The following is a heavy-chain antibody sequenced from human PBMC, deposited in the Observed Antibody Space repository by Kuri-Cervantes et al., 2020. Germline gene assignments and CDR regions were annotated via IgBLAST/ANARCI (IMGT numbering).Heavy chain of an antibody. CDR2: IIPIFGTA. V-gene: IGHV1-69*13. Sequence: SVKVSCKASGYTFTSYAMHWVRQAPGQGLEWMGGIIPIFGTANYAQKFQGRVTITADESTSTAYMELSSLRSEDTAVYYCARDYIEYYGSGSYYNDGGWFDPWGQGTLVTVSS. CDR3: ARDYIEYYGSGSYYNDGGWFDP. D-gene: IGHD3-10*01. CDR1: GYTFTSYA. J-gene: IGHJ5*02.